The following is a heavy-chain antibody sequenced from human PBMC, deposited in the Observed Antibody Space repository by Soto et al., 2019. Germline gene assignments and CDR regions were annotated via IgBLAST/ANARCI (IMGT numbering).Heavy chain of an antibody. CDR2: IYYSGST. CDR1: GGSISRDY. CDR3: ARTYGGYYDY. J-gene: IGHJ4*02. D-gene: IGHD2-8*01. V-gene: IGHV4-59*01. Sequence: SETLSLTCTVSGGSISRDYWSWIRQPPGKGLEWIGYIYYSGSTNYNPSLKSRVTISVDTSKNQFSLKLRSVTAADTAVYYCARTYGGYYDYWGQGTLITVS.